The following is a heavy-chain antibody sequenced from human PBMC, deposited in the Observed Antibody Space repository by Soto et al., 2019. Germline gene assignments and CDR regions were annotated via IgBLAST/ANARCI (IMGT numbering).Heavy chain of an antibody. CDR3: TTSIYCSSTSCFYYCYYGMDD. CDR1: GFTFSNAW. D-gene: IGHD2-2*01. CDR2: IKSKTDGGTT. J-gene: IGHJ6*02. Sequence: GGSLRLSCAASGFTFSNAWMSWVRQAPGKGLEWVGRIKSKTDGGTTDYAAHVKGRFTISRDDSKNTLYLQMNSLKTEDTAVYYCTTSIYCSSTSCFYYCYYGMDDWGQGTTVTVSS. V-gene: IGHV3-15*01.